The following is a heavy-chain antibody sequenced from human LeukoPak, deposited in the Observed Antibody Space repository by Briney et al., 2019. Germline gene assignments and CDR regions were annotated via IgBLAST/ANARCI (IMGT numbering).Heavy chain of an antibody. CDR3: ATYGSGSRRGVDY. V-gene: IGHV3-21*01. CDR1: GFTFSSYA. J-gene: IGHJ4*02. D-gene: IGHD3-10*01. CDR2: ITGSSDYI. Sequence: GGSLRLSCAASGFTFSSYAMNWVRQAPGKGLEWVSCITGSSDYIEYADSVKGRFTISRDNAKNSLYLQMNSLRAEDTAVYYCATYGSGSRRGVDYWGQGTLVTVSS.